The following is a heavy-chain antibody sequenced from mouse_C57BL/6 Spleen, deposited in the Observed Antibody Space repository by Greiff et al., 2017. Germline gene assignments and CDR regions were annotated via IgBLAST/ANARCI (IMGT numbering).Heavy chain of an antibody. CDR1: GFTFSDYY. CDR3: ARGPPGGEYDYDGYFDV. V-gene: IGHV5-16*01. Sequence: EVQLVESEGGLVQPGSSMKLSCTASGFTFSDYYMAWVRQVPEKGLEWVANINYDGSSTYYLDSLKSRFIISRDNAKNILYLQMSSLKSEDTATYYCARGPPGGEYDYDGYFDVWGTGTTVTVSS. CDR2: INYDGSST. J-gene: IGHJ1*03. D-gene: IGHD2-4*01.